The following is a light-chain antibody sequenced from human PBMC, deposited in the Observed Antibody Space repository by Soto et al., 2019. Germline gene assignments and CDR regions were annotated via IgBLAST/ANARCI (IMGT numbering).Light chain of an antibody. J-gene: IGLJ1*01. V-gene: IGLV2-14*01. CDR2: DVS. CDR3: SSYTSSSSYV. Sequence: QSVLTQPASVSGSPGQSITISCTGTSSDVGGYNYVSWYQQHPGKAPKLMIYDVSNRPSGVSNRFSGSKSGSTASLTISGLQAGDEADYYCSSYTSSSSYVFGTGTKVTVL. CDR1: SSDVGGYNY.